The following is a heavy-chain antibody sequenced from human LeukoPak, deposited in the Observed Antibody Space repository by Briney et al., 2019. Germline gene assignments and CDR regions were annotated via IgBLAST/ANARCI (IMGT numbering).Heavy chain of an antibody. CDR3: ARRMGRRFGERYYYYHYMDV. V-gene: IGHV4-4*02. Sequence: SQTLSLTCAVSGGSISSSNWWSWVRQPPGKGLERIWEIYHRGNTNYNPFLKGRVTISVDKSKNQFSLKLSSVTAADTAVYYCARRMGRRFGERYYYYHYMDVWGKGTTVTISS. J-gene: IGHJ6*03. CDR1: GGSISSSNW. D-gene: IGHD3-10*01. CDR2: IYHRGNT.